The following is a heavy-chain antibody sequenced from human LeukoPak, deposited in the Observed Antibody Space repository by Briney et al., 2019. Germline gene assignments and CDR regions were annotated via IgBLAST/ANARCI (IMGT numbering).Heavy chain of an antibody. D-gene: IGHD5-12*01. Sequence: ASVKVSCKASGYTFTSYAMNWVRQAPGQGLEWMGWINTNTGNPTYAQGFTGRFVFSLDTSVSTAYLQISSLKAEDTAVYYCASPRRVGSGYDYRTNYYYYMDVWGKGTTVTVSS. CDR3: ASPRRVGSGYDYRTNYYYYMDV. CDR1: GYTFTSYA. CDR2: INTNTGNP. J-gene: IGHJ6*03. V-gene: IGHV7-4-1*02.